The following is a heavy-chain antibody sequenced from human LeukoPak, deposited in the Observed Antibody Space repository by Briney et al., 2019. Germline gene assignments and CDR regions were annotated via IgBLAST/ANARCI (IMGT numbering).Heavy chain of an antibody. J-gene: IGHJ3*02. CDR2: ISSSSSPI. V-gene: IGHV3-48*04. CDR1: GFTFSVYS. Sequence: PGGSLRLSCAASGFTFSVYSMNWVRQAPGKGLEWVSYISSSSSPIYYADSVEGRFTISRDNAKNSLYLQMNSPRAEDTALYYCARERLGQWFGEWPGDAFDIWGQGTMVTVSS. CDR3: ARERLGQWFGEWPGDAFDI. D-gene: IGHD3-10*01.